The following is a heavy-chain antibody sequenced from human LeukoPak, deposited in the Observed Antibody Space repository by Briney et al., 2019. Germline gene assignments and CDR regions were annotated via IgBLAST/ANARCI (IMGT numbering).Heavy chain of an antibody. CDR2: IKTNADGEPT. J-gene: IGHJ4*02. CDR3: TTGIDDGGGY. CDR1: GFTFAKVW. D-gene: IGHD1-1*01. V-gene: IGHV3-15*07. Sequence: PGGSLRLSCVSSGFTFAKVWMNWVRQAPGKDLEWVGRIKTNADGEPTDYAAPVEGRFVISRDDSKKTLYLEMDSLGVDDTALYFCTTGIDDGGGYWGQGTMVTVSS.